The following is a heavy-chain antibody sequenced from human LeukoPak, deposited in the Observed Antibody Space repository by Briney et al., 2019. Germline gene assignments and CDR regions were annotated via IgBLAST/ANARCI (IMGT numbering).Heavy chain of an antibody. CDR1: GFTFRIYG. Sequence: GGSLTLSCAASGFTFRIYGMHGVRQSPGKGLEWVAFIRYVGSNKYYADSVKGRFTISRDNSKNTLYMQMNSLRAEDTAVYYCAKTVLQVLDYDFWSGYDTPRDYFDYWGQGTLVTVSS. D-gene: IGHD3-3*01. J-gene: IGHJ4*02. CDR3: AKTVLQVLDYDFWSGYDTPRDYFDY. V-gene: IGHV3-30*02. CDR2: IRYVGSNK.